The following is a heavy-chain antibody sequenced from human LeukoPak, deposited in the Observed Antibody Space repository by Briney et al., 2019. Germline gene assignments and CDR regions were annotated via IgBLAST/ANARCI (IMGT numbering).Heavy chain of an antibody. CDR1: GFTFSSYA. CDR3: AKDRYCSGGSCYPNWFDP. Sequence: GGSLRLSCAASGFTFSSYAMRGVRQAPGKGLEWVSAISGSGGSTYYADSVKGRFTISRDNSKNTLYLQMNSLRAEDTAVYYCAKDRYCSGGSCYPNWFDPWGQGTLVTVSS. J-gene: IGHJ5*02. V-gene: IGHV3-23*01. D-gene: IGHD2-15*01. CDR2: ISGSGGST.